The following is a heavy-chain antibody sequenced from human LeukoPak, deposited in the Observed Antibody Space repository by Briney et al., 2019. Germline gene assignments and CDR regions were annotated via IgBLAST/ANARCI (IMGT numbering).Heavy chain of an antibody. CDR3: ARGYSGYDYFDY. CDR2: INPNSGGT. D-gene: IGHD5-12*01. CDR1: GYTFTSYG. Sequence: ASVKVSCKASGYTFTSYGISWVRQAPGQGLEWMGWINPNSGGTNYAQKFQGWVTMTRDTSISTAYMELSRLRSDDTAVYYCARGYSGYDYFDYWGQGTLVTVSS. J-gene: IGHJ4*02. V-gene: IGHV1-2*04.